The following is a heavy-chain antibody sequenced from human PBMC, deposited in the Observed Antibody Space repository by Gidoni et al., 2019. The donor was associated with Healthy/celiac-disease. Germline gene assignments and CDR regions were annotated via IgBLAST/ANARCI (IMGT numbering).Heavy chain of an antibody. J-gene: IGHJ3*02. D-gene: IGHD6-19*01. CDR2: INHSGST. Sequence: QVQLQQWGAGLLKPSETLSLTCAVYGGSFSGYYWSWIRQPPGKGLEWIGEINHSGSTNYNPSLKSRVTISVDTSKNQFSLKLSSVTAADTAVYYCARASSGWPPRRSFDIWGQGTMVTVSS. CDR3: ARASSGWPPRRSFDI. CDR1: GGSFSGYY. V-gene: IGHV4-34*01.